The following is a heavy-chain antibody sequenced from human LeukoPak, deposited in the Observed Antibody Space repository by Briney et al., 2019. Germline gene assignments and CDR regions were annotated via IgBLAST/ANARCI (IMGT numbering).Heavy chain of an antibody. D-gene: IGHD6-13*01. Sequence: GRSLRLSCAASGFTFSSYAMHWVRQAPGKGLEYVSAISSNGGSTYYANSVKGRFTISRDNSKNTLYLQMGSLRAEDMAVYYCARARLYSSSWAFDYWGQGTLVTVSS. J-gene: IGHJ4*02. CDR1: GFTFSSYA. V-gene: IGHV3-64*01. CDR2: ISSNGGST. CDR3: ARARLYSSSWAFDY.